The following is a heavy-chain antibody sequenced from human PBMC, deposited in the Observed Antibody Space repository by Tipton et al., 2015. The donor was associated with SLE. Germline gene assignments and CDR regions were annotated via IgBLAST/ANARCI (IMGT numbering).Heavy chain of an antibody. D-gene: IGHD2-15*01. CDR2: INHSGST. J-gene: IGHJ6*04. CDR3: ARGYCSGGSCSALLDV. V-gene: IGHV4-34*01. CDR1: GGSFSGNY. Sequence: TLSLTCAVYGGSFSGNYWSWIRQPPGKGLEWIGEINHSGSTTYNPSLKSRISISVDTSKNQFSLKLTSVTAADTAVYYCARGYCSGGSCSALLDVWGKGTTVTVSS.